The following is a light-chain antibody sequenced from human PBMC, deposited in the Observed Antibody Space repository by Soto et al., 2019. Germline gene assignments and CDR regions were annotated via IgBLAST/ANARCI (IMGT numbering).Light chain of an antibody. J-gene: IGLJ3*02. CDR2: DVS. CDR1: SSDIGNYNL. CDR3: CSNAGSYTWV. Sequence: QSVLTQPASVSGSPGQSITISCTGTSSDIGNYNLVSWYQQHPGKAPRLMIYDVSKRPSGVPGRFSGSKSGNTASLTISGLQAEDEADYYCCSNAGSYTWVFGGGTKLTVL. V-gene: IGLV2-11*01.